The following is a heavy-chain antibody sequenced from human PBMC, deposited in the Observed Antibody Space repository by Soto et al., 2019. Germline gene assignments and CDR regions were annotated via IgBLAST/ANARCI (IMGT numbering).Heavy chain of an antibody. CDR1: GFSFGSYA. Sequence: RRLSCAASGFSFGSYALSWVRQAPGKGLEWVSTISGSDGKTFYADSVKGRFSISRDTSQSTLYLQMNSLRADDTAIYYCARWSYLDYWGQGTRVTVSS. V-gene: IGHV3-23*01. CDR2: ISGSDGKT. CDR3: ARWSYLDY. J-gene: IGHJ4*02. D-gene: IGHD3-3*01.